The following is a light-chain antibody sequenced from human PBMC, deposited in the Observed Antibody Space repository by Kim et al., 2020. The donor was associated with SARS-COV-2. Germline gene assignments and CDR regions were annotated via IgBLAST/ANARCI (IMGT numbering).Light chain of an antibody. CDR1: QSVSSNC. CDR2: GAS. CDR3: QQYGNSPRT. J-gene: IGKJ1*01. V-gene: IGKV3-20*01. Sequence: EVVLTQSPGTLSLSPGEGATLSCRASQSVSSNCLAWYQQKPGQAPRLLIYGASTRATGIPDRFSGSGSGTDFTLTISRLEPEDFTVYYCQQYGNSPRTFGQGTKVDIK.